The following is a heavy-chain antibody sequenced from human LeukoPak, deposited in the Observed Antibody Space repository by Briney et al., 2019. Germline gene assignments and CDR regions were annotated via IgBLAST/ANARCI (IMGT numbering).Heavy chain of an antibody. CDR2: ISSSGSTI. V-gene: IGHV3-11*01. J-gene: IGHJ4*01. CDR3: ARGQIPSGELLRFDC. D-gene: IGHD1-26*01. CDR1: GFTFSDYY. Sequence: PGGSLRLSCAASGFTFSDYYMSWIRQAPGKGLEWVSYISSSGSTIYYADSVKGRFTISRDNAKNSLYLQMNSLRADDTAIYYCARGQIPSGELLRFDCXXXXTXATVSS.